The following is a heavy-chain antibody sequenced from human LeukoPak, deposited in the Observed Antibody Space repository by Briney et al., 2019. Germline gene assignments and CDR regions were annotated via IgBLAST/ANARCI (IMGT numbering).Heavy chain of an antibody. Sequence: GGSLRLSCAASGLTFSNYAMSWVRQAPGKGLEWVSAISGSGGSTYYADSVKGRFTISRDNSKNTLYLQMNSLKANDTAVCDCAKETAVFGCYHAMDVWGQGTTVTVSS. CDR1: GLTFSNYA. D-gene: IGHD3-10*02. CDR3: AKETAVFGCYHAMDV. V-gene: IGHV3-23*01. J-gene: IGHJ6*02. CDR2: ISGSGGST.